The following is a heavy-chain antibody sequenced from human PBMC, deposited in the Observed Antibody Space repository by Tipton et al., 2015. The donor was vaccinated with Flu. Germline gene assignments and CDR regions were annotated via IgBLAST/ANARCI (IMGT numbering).Heavy chain of an antibody. CDR3: AKAPVKDGDDAFDI. CDR1: GYSIGSGYY. V-gene: IGHV3-30*18. Sequence: RSLRLSCAVSGYSIGSGYYWGWIRLAPGKGLEWVAVISADGSKTYYADSVKGRFSISRDNSKNTLYLQMNSLRADDTAVYYCAKAPVKDGDDAFDIWGQGTMVTVSS. CDR2: ISADGSKT. J-gene: IGHJ3*02.